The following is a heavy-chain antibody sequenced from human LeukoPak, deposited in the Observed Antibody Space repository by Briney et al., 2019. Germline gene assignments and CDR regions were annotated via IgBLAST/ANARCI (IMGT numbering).Heavy chain of an antibody. J-gene: IGHJ4*02. CDR2: INPSGGST. V-gene: IGHV1-46*01. CDR3: ARAKVMDTTMGLVDY. D-gene: IGHD5-18*01. Sequence: HRASVKVSCKASGYTFTAYHMHWVRQAPGQGLEWMGIINPSGGSTSYAQKFQGRVTMTRDTSTSTVYMELSSLRSEDTAVYYCARAKVMDTTMGLVDYWGQGTLVTVSS. CDR1: GYTFTAYH.